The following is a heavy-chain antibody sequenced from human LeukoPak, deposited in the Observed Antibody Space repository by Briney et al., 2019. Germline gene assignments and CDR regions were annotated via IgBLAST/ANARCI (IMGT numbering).Heavy chain of an antibody. CDR3: ARDSGRGSSSFDY. V-gene: IGHV3-48*03. Sequence: GGSLRLSCAVSGFTFSSYEMNWVRQAPGKGLEWVSYISSSGSTIYYADSVKGRFTISRDNAKNSLYLQMNSLRAEDTAVYYCARDSGRGSSSFDYWGQGTLVTVSS. CDR2: ISSSGSTI. J-gene: IGHJ4*02. CDR1: GFTFSSYE. D-gene: IGHD6-6*01.